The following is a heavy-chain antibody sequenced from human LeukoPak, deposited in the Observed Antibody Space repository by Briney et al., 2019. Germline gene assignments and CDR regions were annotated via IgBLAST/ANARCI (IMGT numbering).Heavy chain of an antibody. CDR2: IIPIFGTA. D-gene: IGHD3-3*01. CDR3: ARGRVTIFGVVSRNCYYYMDV. V-gene: IGHV1-69*05. CDR1: GGTFSSYA. J-gene: IGHJ6*03. Sequence: GASVKVSFKSSGGTFSSYAISWGRQAHGQGLEWMGGIIPIFGTANYAQKFQGRVTITTDESTSTAYMELSSLRSEDTDVYYCARGRVTIFGVVSRNCYYYMDVWGKGTTVTVSS.